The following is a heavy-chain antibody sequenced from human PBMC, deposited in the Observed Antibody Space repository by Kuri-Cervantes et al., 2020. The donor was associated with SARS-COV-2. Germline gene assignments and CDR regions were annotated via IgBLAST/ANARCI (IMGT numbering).Heavy chain of an antibody. V-gene: IGHV4-4*09. CDR1: GGSFSDYY. J-gene: IGHJ5*02. Sequence: SETLSLTCAVYGGSFSDYYWSWVRQPPGKGLEWIGSMYTSGTTSYNPSLKSRVTISVDTSKNHFSLELKSVTAADTALYFCARDAVVATSPWFDPWGQGTLVTVSS. CDR3: ARDAVVATSPWFDP. CDR2: MYTSGTT. D-gene: IGHD3-22*01.